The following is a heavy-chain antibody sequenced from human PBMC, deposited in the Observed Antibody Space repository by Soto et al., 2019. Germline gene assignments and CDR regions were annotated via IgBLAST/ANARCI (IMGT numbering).Heavy chain of an antibody. J-gene: IGHJ4*02. Sequence: ASVKVSCKTSGYVFTGYYLHWVRQAPGQGLEWMGWINCRSGGTTYTQKFQGRVTLTMDTSTSAAYMELSSLISDDTALYYCMRGASARDSSGYPYYFDPWGQGTLVTVSS. V-gene: IGHV1-2*02. D-gene: IGHD3-22*01. CDR3: MRGASARDSSGYPYYFDP. CDR2: INCRSGGT. CDR1: GYVFTGYY.